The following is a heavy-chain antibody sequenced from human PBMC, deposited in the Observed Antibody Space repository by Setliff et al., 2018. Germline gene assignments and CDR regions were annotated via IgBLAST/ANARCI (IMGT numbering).Heavy chain of an antibody. CDR3: ARGNMDVVAAGGKYSGLAF. J-gene: IGHJ6*02. V-gene: IGHV1-69*13. D-gene: IGHD6-13*01. CDR2: TIPMFDRP. CDR1: GDTFSTYA. Sequence: GASVKVSCKASGDTFSTYAISWVRQAPGQGLEWMGGTIPMFDRPNYAQKFQGRVAITADESTNTAYIEISSLRYEDTAVYYCARGNMDVVAAGGKYSGLAFWGQGTTVTVSS.